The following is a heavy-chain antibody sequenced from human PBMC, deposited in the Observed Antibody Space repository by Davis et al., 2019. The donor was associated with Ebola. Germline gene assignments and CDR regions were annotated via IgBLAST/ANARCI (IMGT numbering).Heavy chain of an antibody. Sequence: ASVKVSCKASGYTFTGYYMHWVRQAPGQGLEWMGIINPSGGSTSYAQKFQGRVTMTRDTSISTAYMELSRLRSDDTAVYYCARVGTTVTTYDYWGQGTLVTVSS. CDR1: GYTFTGYY. V-gene: IGHV1-46*01. CDR2: INPSGGST. CDR3: ARVGTTVTTYDY. J-gene: IGHJ4*02. D-gene: IGHD4-17*01.